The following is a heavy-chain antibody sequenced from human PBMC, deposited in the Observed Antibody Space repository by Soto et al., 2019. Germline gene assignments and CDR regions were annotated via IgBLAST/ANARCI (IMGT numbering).Heavy chain of an antibody. CDR3: ARRVLRFLEWSRNWFDP. J-gene: IGHJ5*02. CDR2: IYYSGST. D-gene: IGHD3-3*01. Sequence: SETLSLTCTVSGGSISSSSYYWGWIRQPPGKGLEGIGSIYYSGSTYYNLSLKSRVTISVDTSKNQFSLKLSSVTAADTVVYYCARRVLRFLEWSRNWFDPWGQGTLVTVSS. V-gene: IGHV4-39*01. CDR1: GGSISSSSYY.